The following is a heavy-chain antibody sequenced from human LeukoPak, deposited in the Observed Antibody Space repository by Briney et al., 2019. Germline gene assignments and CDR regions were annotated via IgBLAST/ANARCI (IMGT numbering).Heavy chain of an antibody. J-gene: IGHJ6*03. CDR2: IYYSGST. Sequence: SETLSLTCTVSGGSISRYYWSCIRQPPGEGLEWIGYIYYSGSTNYNPSLKNRVTISVDTAKNQFSLKLSSVTAADTAVYYCARNGRYFDWSFYYYYMDVWGKGTTVSISS. CDR3: ARNGRYFDWSFYYYYMDV. CDR1: GGSISRYY. D-gene: IGHD3-9*01. V-gene: IGHV4-59*01.